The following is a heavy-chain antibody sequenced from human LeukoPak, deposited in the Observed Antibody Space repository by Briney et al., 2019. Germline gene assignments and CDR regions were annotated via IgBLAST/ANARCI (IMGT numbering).Heavy chain of an antibody. Sequence: SGTLSLTCTVNGGSFSDYYWTWIRQPPGKGLEWIGEINHGGSTNYNPSLKSRVTMSVDTSKNQFSLKLSFVTAADTAVYYCARGIAIGYCSGGSCYPFDYWGQGTLVTVS. V-gene: IGHV4-34*01. J-gene: IGHJ4*02. CDR2: INHGGST. D-gene: IGHD2-15*01. CDR1: GGSFSDYY. CDR3: ARGIAIGYCSGGSCYPFDY.